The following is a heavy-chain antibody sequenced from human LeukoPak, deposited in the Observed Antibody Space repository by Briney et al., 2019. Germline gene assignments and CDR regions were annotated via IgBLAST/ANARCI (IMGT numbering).Heavy chain of an antibody. V-gene: IGHV3-7*01. CDR2: IKKDGSEK. D-gene: IGHD5-18*01. CDR1: GFTFSSYW. Sequence: GGSLRLSCAASGFTFSSYWMSWVRQAPGKGLEWVANIKKDGSEKYYVDSVKGRFAISRDNAKTSLYLQMNSLRAEDTAVYYCARGLSGVTGYTYGRGIDYWGQGTLVTVSS. J-gene: IGHJ4*02. CDR3: ARGLSGVTGYTYGRGIDY.